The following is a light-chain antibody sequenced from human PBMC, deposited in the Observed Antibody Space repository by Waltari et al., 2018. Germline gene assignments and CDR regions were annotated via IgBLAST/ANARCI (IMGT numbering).Light chain of an antibody. J-gene: IGLJ1*01. CDR2: DVS. Sequence: QSALTQPASVSGSPGQSITISCTGTRSDVGLYDYVSWYQHHPGKAPKLVIYDVSYRPSGISTRFSASKSGNTASLTISGLQAEDEADYYCTSYTGSSTRYVFGTGTKVTVL. CDR3: TSYTGSSTRYV. CDR1: RSDVGLYDY. V-gene: IGLV2-14*01.